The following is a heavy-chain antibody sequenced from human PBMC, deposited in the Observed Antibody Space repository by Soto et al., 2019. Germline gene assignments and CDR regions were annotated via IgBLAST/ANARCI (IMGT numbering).Heavy chain of an antibody. CDR1: GGSFSGYY. Sequence: SETLSLTCAVYGGSFSGYYWSWIRQPPGKGLEWIGEINHSGSTNYNPSLKSRVTISVDTSKNQFSLKLGSVTAADTAVYYCARVMVELENAFDIWGQGTMVTVSS. CDR2: INHSGST. D-gene: IGHD1-1*01. V-gene: IGHV4-34*01. J-gene: IGHJ3*02. CDR3: ARVMVELENAFDI.